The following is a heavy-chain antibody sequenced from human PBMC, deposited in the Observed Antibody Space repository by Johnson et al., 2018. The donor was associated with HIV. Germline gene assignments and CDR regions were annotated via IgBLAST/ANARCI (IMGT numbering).Heavy chain of an antibody. CDR3: ARGGLGFQNIHDPLDI. CDR1: GFPFGGYW. Sequence: LQLVESGGGVVQPGGSLRLSCAASGFPFGGYWMTWVRQAPGKGLEWVANINQDGSRKHYAGSVEGRFTISRDNGRDSLYLQMNSLRAEDTALYYCARGGLGFQNIHDPLDIWGQGTMVTVSS. D-gene: IGHD1/OR15-1a*01. J-gene: IGHJ3*02. CDR2: INQDGSRK. V-gene: IGHV3-7*03.